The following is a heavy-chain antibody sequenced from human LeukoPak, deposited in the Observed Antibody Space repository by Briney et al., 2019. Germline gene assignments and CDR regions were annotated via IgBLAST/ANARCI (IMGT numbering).Heavy chain of an antibody. CDR2: ISSSSSYI. J-gene: IGHJ4*02. CDR3: ARDPRPRAGYNSYYFDY. V-gene: IGHV3-21*01. D-gene: IGHD3-22*01. Sequence: SGGSLRLSCAASGFTFSSYSMNWVRQAPGKGLEWVSSISSSSSYIYYADSVKGRFTISRDNAKNSLYLQMNSLRAEDTAVYYCARDPRPRAGYNSYYFDYWGQGTLVTVSS. CDR1: GFTFSSYS.